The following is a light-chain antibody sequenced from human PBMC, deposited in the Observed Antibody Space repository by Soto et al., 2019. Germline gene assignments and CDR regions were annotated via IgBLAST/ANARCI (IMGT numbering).Light chain of an antibody. CDR3: QQYNAWPPT. J-gene: IGKJ1*01. Sequence: EIVMTQSPATLSASPGERATLSCRASQSLRSKLAWYQHKPGQAPRLLIYGASTRATGIPARFSGSGSGTEFTLTISSLQSEDSAGYFCQQYNAWPPTFGQGTKVDI. CDR1: QSLRSK. CDR2: GAS. V-gene: IGKV3-15*01.